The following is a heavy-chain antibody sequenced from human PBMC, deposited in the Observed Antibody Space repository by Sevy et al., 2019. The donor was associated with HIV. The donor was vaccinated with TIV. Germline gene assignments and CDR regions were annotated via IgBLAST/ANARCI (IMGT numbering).Heavy chain of an antibody. V-gene: IGHV3-23*01. D-gene: IGHD1-26*01. CDR2: LSGSGGSI. CDR3: AKDRIWEPRDSFDV. J-gene: IGHJ3*01. CDR1: GFTSSNYA. Sequence: GGSLRLSCAASGFTSSNYAMSWVRQAPGKGLEWVSGLSGSGGSIYYADSVKGRFTISRDNSRKALYLQMNSLRGEDTAVYYCAKDRIWEPRDSFDVWGQGTMVTVS.